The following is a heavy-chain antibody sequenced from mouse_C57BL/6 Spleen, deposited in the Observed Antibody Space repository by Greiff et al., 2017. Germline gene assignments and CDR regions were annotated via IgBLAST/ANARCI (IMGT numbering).Heavy chain of an antibody. Sequence: EVQLQQSGPELVKPGASVKISCKASGYSFTGYYMNWVKQSPEKSLEWIGEFNPSTGGTTYNQKFKAKATLTVDKSSSTAYMQLKSLTSEDSAVYYCARPFMTAVVDPYCYFNVGGTATTVNASS. CDR1: GYSFTGYY. V-gene: IGHV1-42*01. J-gene: IGHJ1*03. D-gene: IGHD1-1*01. CDR3: ARPFMTAVVDPYCYFNV. CDR2: FNPSTGGT.